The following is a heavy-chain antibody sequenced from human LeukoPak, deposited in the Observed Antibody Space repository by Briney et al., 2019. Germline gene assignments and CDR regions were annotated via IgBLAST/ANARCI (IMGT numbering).Heavy chain of an antibody. V-gene: IGHV3-48*03. CDR3: ASLTVASSFDY. J-gene: IGHJ4*02. CDR1: GFPFSVYE. Sequence: GGSLRLSCAASGFPFSVYEMYWVRQAPGKGLEWVSYISSSGGTRYYADSVKGRFTISRDNAKNSLYLQMNSLRAEDTAVYYCASLTVASSFDYSGQGTLVTVSS. CDR2: ISSSGGTR. D-gene: IGHD6-19*01.